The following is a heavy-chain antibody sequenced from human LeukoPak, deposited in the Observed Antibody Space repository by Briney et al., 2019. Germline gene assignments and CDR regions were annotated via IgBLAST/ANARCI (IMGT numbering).Heavy chain of an antibody. V-gene: IGHV4-39*07. D-gene: IGHD5-18*01. CDR3: ARDRGYSYGPDY. CDR2: IYYSGST. CDR1: GGSISSSSYY. J-gene: IGHJ4*02. Sequence: SETLSLTCTVSGGSISSSSYYWGWIRQPPGKGLEWIGSIYYSGSTYYNPSLKSRVTISVDTSKNQFSLKLSSVTAADTAVYYCARDRGYSYGPDYWGQGTLVTISS.